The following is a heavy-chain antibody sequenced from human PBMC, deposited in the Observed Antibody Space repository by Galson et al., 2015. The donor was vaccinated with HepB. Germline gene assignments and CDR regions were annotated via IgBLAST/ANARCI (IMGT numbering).Heavy chain of an antibody. D-gene: IGHD1-26*01. J-gene: IGHJ3*02. CDR2: ISSSSSYI. CDR3: ARASIVGATGFDDAFDI. V-gene: IGHV3-21*01. CDR1: GFTFSSYS. Sequence: SLRLSCAASGFTFSSYSMHWVRQAPGKGLEWVSSISSSSSYIYYADSVKGRFTISRDNAKNSLYLQLNSLRAEDTDGYYCARASIVGATGFDDAFDIWGQGTMVTVSS.